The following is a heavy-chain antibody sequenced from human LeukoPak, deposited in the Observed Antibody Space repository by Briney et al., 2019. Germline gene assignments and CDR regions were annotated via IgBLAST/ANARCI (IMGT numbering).Heavy chain of an antibody. CDR1: GGSISSYY. CDR2: MYYSGST. Sequence: SETLSLTCTVSGGSISSYYWSWIRQPPGKGLEWIGTMYYSGSTNYNPSLKSRVTISIDTSKNQFSLKLTSVTAADTAVYYCAREDSSGWYEPPVDYWGQGTLVTVSS. D-gene: IGHD6-19*01. CDR3: AREDSSGWYEPPVDY. V-gene: IGHV4-59*12. J-gene: IGHJ4*02.